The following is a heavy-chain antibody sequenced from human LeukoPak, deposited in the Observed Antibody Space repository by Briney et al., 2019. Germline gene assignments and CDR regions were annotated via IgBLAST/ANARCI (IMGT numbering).Heavy chain of an antibody. CDR2: IRNKASTYAT. J-gene: IGHJ4*02. V-gene: IGHV3-73*01. Sequence: GGSLRLSCAASGFSLTDSSVNWVRQASGKGLEWLGRIRNKASTYATAYAASVRGRFTISRDDSKHTAYLQMNSLKIDDTAVYYCTANGDNSDFWGQGTLVTVSS. D-gene: IGHD2-21*02. CDR3: TANGDNSDF. CDR1: GFSLTDSS.